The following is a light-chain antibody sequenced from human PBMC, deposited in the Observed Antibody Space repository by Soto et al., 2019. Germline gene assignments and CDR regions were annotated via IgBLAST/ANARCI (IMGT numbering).Light chain of an antibody. CDR1: QSISNW. V-gene: IGKV1-5*03. Sequence: DIQLTQSPSTLSASVGDRVTITCRASQSISNWLAWYQQRPGKAPKLLMYKGSSLENGVPSRFSGSRSGTEFTLTISSLQPDDFATYHCQQYDSYSRTFGQGTKVEIK. J-gene: IGKJ1*01. CDR2: KGS. CDR3: QQYDSYSRT.